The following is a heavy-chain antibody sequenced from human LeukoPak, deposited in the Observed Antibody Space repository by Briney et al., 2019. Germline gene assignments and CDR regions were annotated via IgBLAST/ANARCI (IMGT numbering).Heavy chain of an antibody. CDR1: GFTFSSYA. CDR3: AKGIRYCSSTSCYYVHYYYGMDV. Sequence: GGSLRLSCAASGFTFSSYAMHWVRQAPGKGLEWVAVISYDGSDKYCADSVKGRFTISRDNSKNTLYLQMNSLRAEDTAVYYCAKGIRYCSSTSCYYVHYYYGMDVWGQGTTVTVSS. D-gene: IGHD2-2*01. CDR2: ISYDGSDK. V-gene: IGHV3-30*04. J-gene: IGHJ6*02.